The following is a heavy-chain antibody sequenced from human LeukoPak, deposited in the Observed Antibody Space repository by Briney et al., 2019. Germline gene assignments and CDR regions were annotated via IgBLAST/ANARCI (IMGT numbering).Heavy chain of an antibody. Sequence: QPGGSLRLSCAASGFTFSSYAMSWVRQAPGKGVDWVSAISGSGGSTYSADSVKGRFTISRDNSKNTLYLQMNSLRAEDTAVYYCARAHGSGSQGLVFDYWGQGTLVTVSS. V-gene: IGHV3-23*01. CDR1: GFTFSSYA. CDR2: ISGSGGST. D-gene: IGHD3-10*01. CDR3: ARAHGSGSQGLVFDY. J-gene: IGHJ4*02.